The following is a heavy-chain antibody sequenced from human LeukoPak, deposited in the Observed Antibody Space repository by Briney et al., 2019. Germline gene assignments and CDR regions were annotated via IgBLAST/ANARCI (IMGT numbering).Heavy chain of an antibody. Sequence: PGGSLRLSCAASGFTFSHYAMTWVRQVPGKGLEWVSSISGYTGRTYYADSAKGRFTISRDNSNDRVYLQMNSLRAEDTALYYCAKFLGGDEKVDAFDVWGQGTRVTVSS. J-gene: IGHJ3*01. V-gene: IGHV3-23*01. CDR1: GFTFSHYA. CDR3: AKFLGGDEKVDAFDV. CDR2: ISGYTGRT. D-gene: IGHD2/OR15-2a*01.